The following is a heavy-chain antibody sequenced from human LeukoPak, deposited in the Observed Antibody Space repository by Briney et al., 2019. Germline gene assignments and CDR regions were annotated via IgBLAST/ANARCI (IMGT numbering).Heavy chain of an antibody. D-gene: IGHD5-18*01. J-gene: IGHJ4*02. CDR2: IGQDGTEK. V-gene: IGHV3-7*04. CDR3: ARGWAAIDS. CDR1: GFTLSSYW. Sequence: PGGSLRLSCAASGFTLSSYWMTWARQAPGKGLGWVANIGQDGTEKYSVDSVKGRFTIYRDNAKNSLYLQMNSLRAEDTGVYYCARGWAAIDSWGQGTLVTVSS.